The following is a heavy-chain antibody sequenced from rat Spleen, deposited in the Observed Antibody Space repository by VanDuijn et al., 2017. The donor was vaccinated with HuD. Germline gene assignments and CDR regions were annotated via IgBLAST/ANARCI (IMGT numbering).Heavy chain of an antibody. V-gene: IGHV5-25*01. Sequence: EVQLVESGGGLVQPGRSMKLSCAASGFTFSNYYMAWVRQAPTKGLEWVASISTGGGNTYYRDSVKGRFTISRDNAKSTLYLQMDSLRSEDTATYYCARPAYSSYDYFDYWGQGVMVTVSS. CDR2: ISTGGGNT. CDR1: GFTFSNYY. J-gene: IGHJ2*01. CDR3: ARPAYSSYDYFDY. D-gene: IGHD1-8*01.